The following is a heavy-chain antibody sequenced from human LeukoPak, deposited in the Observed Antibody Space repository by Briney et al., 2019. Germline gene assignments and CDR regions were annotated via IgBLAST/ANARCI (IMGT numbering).Heavy chain of an antibody. J-gene: IGHJ5*02. Sequence: SETLSLTCTVSGGSISISSYYWGWIGQPPGKGLEWIGSIYYSGSTYYNPSLKSRVTISVDTSKNQFSLKLSSVTAADTAVYYCARQISNPSNWFDPWGQGTLVTVSS. CDR2: IYYSGST. CDR3: ARQISNPSNWFDP. CDR1: GGSISISSYY. V-gene: IGHV4-39*01.